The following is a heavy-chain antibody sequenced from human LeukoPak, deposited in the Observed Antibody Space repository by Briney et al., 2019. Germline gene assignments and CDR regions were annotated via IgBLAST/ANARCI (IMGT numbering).Heavy chain of an antibody. Sequence: PSETLSLTCTVSGASISSFFWSWIRQPAGKGLEWVGHIYSSVSTNFNPSLKRRLTMSLDTSMNQLSLTLSSVTAADTAVYYCARSSGLEGIPSAFNWFDPWGQGTLVTVSS. D-gene: IGHD2-2*01. J-gene: IGHJ5*02. V-gene: IGHV4-4*07. CDR3: ARSSGLEGIPSAFNWFDP. CDR1: GASISSFF. CDR2: IYSSVST.